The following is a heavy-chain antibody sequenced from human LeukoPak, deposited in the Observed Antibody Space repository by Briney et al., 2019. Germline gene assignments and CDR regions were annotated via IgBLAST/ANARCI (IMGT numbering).Heavy chain of an antibody. CDR2: IYTSGST. D-gene: IGHD3-10*01. V-gene: IGHV4-61*02. CDR1: GGSISSGSYY. Sequence: SETLSLTCTVSGGSISSGSYYWSWIRQPAGKGLEWIGRIYTSGSTNYNPSLKSRVTISVDTSKNQFSLKLSSVTAADTAVYYCARDYGSGRNYFDYWGQGTLVTVSS. J-gene: IGHJ4*02. CDR3: ARDYGSGRNYFDY.